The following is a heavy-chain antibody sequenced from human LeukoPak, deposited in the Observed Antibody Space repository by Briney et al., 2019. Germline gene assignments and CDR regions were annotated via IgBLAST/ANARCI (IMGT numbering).Heavy chain of an antibody. CDR3: ARRPGYSSGWYGAFDI. CDR1: GGSISSYY. V-gene: IGHV4-59*12. CDR2: IYYSGST. Sequence: SSETLSLTCTVSGGSISSYYWSWIRQPPGKGLEWIGYIYYSGSTNYNPSLKSRVTISVDTSKNQFSLKLSSVTAADTAVYYCARRPGYSSGWYGAFDIWGQGTMVTVSS. D-gene: IGHD6-19*01. J-gene: IGHJ3*02.